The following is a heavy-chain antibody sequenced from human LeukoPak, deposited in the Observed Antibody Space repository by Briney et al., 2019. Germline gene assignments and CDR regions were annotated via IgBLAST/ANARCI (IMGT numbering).Heavy chain of an antibody. J-gene: IGHJ4*02. CDR3: ARDRDYYDSSGYYSGFDY. CDR1: GDSVSSNSAA. D-gene: IGHD3-22*01. Sequence: SQTLSLTCAISGDSVSSNSAAWNWIRQSPSRGLEWLGRTYYRSKWYNDYAVSVKSRITINPDTSKNQFSLQLNSVTPEDTAVYYCARDRDYYDSSGYYSGFDYWGQGTLVTVSS. CDR2: TYYRSKWYN. V-gene: IGHV6-1*01.